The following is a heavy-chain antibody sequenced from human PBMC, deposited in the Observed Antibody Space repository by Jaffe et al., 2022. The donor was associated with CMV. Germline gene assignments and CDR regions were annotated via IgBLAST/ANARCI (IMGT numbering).Heavy chain of an antibody. J-gene: IGHJ6*03. Sequence: QVQLQQWGAGLLKPSETLSLTCAVYGGSLSGYYWSWIRQPPGKGLEWIGEINHSGSTNYNPSLKSRVTISVDTSKNQFSLKLSSVTAADTAVYYCARSNPGRDGRVGGYYYYMDVWDKGTTVTVSS. CDR1: GGSLSGYY. D-gene: IGHD3-16*01. V-gene: IGHV4-34*01. CDR2: INHSGST. CDR3: ARSNPGRDGRVGGYYYYMDV.